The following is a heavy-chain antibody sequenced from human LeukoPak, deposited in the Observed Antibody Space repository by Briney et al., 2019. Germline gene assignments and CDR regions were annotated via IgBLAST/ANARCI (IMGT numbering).Heavy chain of an antibody. CDR2: IIPIFGTA. D-gene: IGHD4-17*01. CDR1: GGTFSSYA. J-gene: IGHJ4*02. Sequence: GASVKVSCKASGGTFSSYAISWVRQAPAQGLEWMGGIIPIFGTANYAQKFQGRVTITADESTSTAYMELSSLRSEDTAVYYCARDGGDDYGDPQYYFDYWGQGTLVTVSS. V-gene: IGHV1-69*13. CDR3: ARDGGDDYGDPQYYFDY.